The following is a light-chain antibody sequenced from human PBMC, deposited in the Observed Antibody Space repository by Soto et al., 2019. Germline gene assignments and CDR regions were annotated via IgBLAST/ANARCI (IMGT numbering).Light chain of an antibody. CDR1: QSISNG. J-gene: IGKJ1*01. CDR3: QQYNSYPWT. Sequence: DIQMTQSPSTLSASVGDRVTITCRASQSISNGLAWYQQKPGKAPKLLIYDVSRLESGVPSRFSGSGSGTEFTLTISSLQPDDFATYYCQQYNSYPWTFGQGTKVEIK. CDR2: DVS. V-gene: IGKV1-5*01.